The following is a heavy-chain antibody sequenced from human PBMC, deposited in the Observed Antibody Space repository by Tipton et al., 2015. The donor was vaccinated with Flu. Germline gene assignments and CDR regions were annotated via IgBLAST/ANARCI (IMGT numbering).Heavy chain of an antibody. CDR3: ARDGGTYYDFWSGHSSTYYYYGMDV. CDR2: VYSGGGT. V-gene: IGHV4-61*01. CDR1: GGSVSGNTYY. D-gene: IGHD3-3*01. Sequence: LRLSCTVSGGSVSGNTYYWTWVRQPPGKGLEWIGFVYSGGGTKYNPALKSRVTTSVDRSKNQFSLTLTSVTAADTAVYYCARDGGTYYDFWSGHSSTYYYYGMDVWGQGTTVTVSS. J-gene: IGHJ6*02.